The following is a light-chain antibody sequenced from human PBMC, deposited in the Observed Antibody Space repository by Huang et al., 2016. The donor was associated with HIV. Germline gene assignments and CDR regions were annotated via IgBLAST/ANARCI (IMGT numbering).Light chain of an antibody. V-gene: IGKV3-15*01. J-gene: IGKJ4*01. Sequence: EIVMTQSPATLSVSPGGRATLSCMASQIIKSDLAWYQQRPGQAPRVLIYGASSRGTGSPARFSGSGSDKEFTLTISSLQSEDSAIYYCQQYNHWPPLTFGGGTKVEIK. CDR3: QQYNHWPPLT. CDR1: QIIKSD. CDR2: GAS.